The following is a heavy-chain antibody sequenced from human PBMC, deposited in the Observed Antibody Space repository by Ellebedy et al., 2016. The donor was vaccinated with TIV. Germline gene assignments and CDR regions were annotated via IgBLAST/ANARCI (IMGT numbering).Heavy chain of an antibody. V-gene: IGHV4-39*01. CDR1: GGSIGSTTYY. CDR3: ARMDYNFGRPYDF. CDR2: IYYSGTI. D-gene: IGHD5-24*01. Sequence: MPSETLSLTCTVSGGSIGSTTYYWGWVRQPPEKGLEWIGNIYYSGTIYYSPSLKSRITISVDTSKNQFSLKLNSVTAADTAVYYCARMDYNFGRPYDFWGQGIQVTVSS. J-gene: IGHJ4*02.